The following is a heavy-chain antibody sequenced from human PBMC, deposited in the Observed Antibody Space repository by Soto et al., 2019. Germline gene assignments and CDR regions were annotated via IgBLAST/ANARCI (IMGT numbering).Heavy chain of an antibody. CDR1: GYTFTSYG. CDR2: INAYNGNT. CDR3: ARGDVEWLLPSHFAY. V-gene: IGHV1-18*01. D-gene: IGHD3-3*01. Sequence: ASVKVSCKASGYTFTSYGITWVRQAPGQGLEWMGWINAYNGNTNYEQKVQGRVTMTTDTSTSTAYMELRSLRSDDTAVYYCARGDVEWLLPSHFAYWGQGTLVTVSS. J-gene: IGHJ4*02.